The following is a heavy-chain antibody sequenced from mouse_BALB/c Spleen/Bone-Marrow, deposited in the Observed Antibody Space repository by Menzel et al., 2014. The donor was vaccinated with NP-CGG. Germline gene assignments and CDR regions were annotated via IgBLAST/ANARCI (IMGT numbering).Heavy chain of an antibody. CDR3: GRGAYYYGSSYYFDY. D-gene: IGHD1-1*01. CDR1: GYSFTGYF. CDR2: INPYNGDT. V-gene: IGHV1-37*01. J-gene: IGHJ2*01. Sequence: VQLQQSGPELVKPGASVKISCKASGYSFTGYFMNWVKQSHGKSLEWIGRINPYNGDTFYNQKFKGKATLTVDRSSSTAHMELLSLTSEDSAVYYCGRGAYYYGSSYYFDYWGQGTTLTVSS.